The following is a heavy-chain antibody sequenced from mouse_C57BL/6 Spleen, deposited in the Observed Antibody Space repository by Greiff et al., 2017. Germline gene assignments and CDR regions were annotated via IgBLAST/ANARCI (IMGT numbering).Heavy chain of an antibody. CDR1: GYSITSDY. D-gene: IGHD1-1*01. CDR2: ISYSGST. CDR3: ARWRGYGSSLYYYAMDY. V-gene: IGHV3-8*01. J-gene: IGHJ4*01. Sequence: EVQGVESGPGLAKPSQTLSLTCSVTGYSITSDYWNWIRKFPGNKLEYMGYISYSGSTYYNPSLKSRISITRDTSKNQYYLQLNSVTTEDTATYYCARWRGYGSSLYYYAMDYWGQGTSVTVSS.